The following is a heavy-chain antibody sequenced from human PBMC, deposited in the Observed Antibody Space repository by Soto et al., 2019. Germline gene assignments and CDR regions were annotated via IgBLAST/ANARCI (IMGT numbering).Heavy chain of an antibody. D-gene: IGHD3-16*02. Sequence: SVKVSCKASGGTFSSYAISWVRQAPGQGLEWMGGIIPIFGTANYAQKFQGRVTITADESTSTAYMELSSLRSEDTAVYYCALASGYVWGSYRYAFDIWGQGTMVTVSS. CDR1: GGTFSSYA. CDR2: IIPIFGTA. CDR3: ALASGYVWGSYRYAFDI. J-gene: IGHJ3*02. V-gene: IGHV1-69*13.